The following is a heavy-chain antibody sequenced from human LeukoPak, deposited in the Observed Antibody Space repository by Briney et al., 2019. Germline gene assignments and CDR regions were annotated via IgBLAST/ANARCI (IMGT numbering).Heavy chain of an antibody. CDR2: INSNGDDT. CDR1: GFTFSHYS. Sequence: GGSLRLSCAASGFTFSHYSMHWVRQAPGKGLEYVSAINSNGDDTYYANSVKGRITISRDNSKNTLYLQMGSLRAEDMAVYYCARDPGRSPDYWGQGTLVTVSS. CDR3: ARDPGRSPDY. V-gene: IGHV3-64*01. J-gene: IGHJ4*02. D-gene: IGHD1-26*01.